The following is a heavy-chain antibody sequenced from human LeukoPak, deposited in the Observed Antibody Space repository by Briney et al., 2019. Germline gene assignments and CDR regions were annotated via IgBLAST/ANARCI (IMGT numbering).Heavy chain of an antibody. D-gene: IGHD2-8*02. V-gene: IGHV3-23*01. CDR3: ATYRQVLLPFES. Sequence: GGSLRLSCAASGYTFSSYAMSWVRQAPGKGLEWVSAISGSGGSTYHADSVKGRFTISRDNSKNTLYLQMNSLRAEDTAIYYCATYRQVLLPFESWGQGTLVTVSS. CDR2: ISGSGGST. CDR1: GYTFSSYA. J-gene: IGHJ4*02.